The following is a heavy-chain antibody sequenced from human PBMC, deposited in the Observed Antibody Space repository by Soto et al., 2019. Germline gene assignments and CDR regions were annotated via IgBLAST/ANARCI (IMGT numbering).Heavy chain of an antibody. CDR1: GFTFSSYA. V-gene: IGHV3-23*01. J-gene: IGHJ6*02. D-gene: IGHD3-3*01. Sequence: PWGSLRLSCAASGFTFSSYAMSWVRQAPWKGLEWVSAISGSGGSTYYADSVKGRFTISRDNSKNTLYLQMNSLRAEDTAVYYCARSLDYYELWSGYQYGMDVWGQGTTVTVSS. CDR2: ISGSGGST. CDR3: ARSLDYYELWSGYQYGMDV.